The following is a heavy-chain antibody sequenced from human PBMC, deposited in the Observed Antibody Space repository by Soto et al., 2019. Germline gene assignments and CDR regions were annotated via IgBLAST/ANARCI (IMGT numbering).Heavy chain of an antibody. D-gene: IGHD3-16*01. CDR1: GFTFSSYG. CDR3: AKGNGGYFDH. CDR2: IWYDGSNK. V-gene: IGHV3-33*06. J-gene: IGHJ4*02. Sequence: LRLSCAASGFTFSSYGMHWVRQAPGKGLEWVAVIWYDGSNKDYADAVKGRFTISRDNSKNTLFLEMNSLRAEDTAVYFCAKGNGGYFDHWGQGSLVTVSS.